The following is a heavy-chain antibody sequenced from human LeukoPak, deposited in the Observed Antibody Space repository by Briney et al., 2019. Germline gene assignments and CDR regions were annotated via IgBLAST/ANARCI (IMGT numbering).Heavy chain of an antibody. D-gene: IGHD3-22*01. CDR2: ISWNSGSI. CDR3: AKAFIGVITSSCDY. V-gene: IGHV3-9*01. CDR1: GFTFDDYA. Sequence: QPGGSLRLSCAASGFTFDDYAMHWVRQAPGKGLEWVSGISWNSGSIGYADSVKGRFTISRDNAKNSLYLQMNSLRAEDTALYYCAKAFIGVITSSCDYWGQGTLVTVSS. J-gene: IGHJ4*02.